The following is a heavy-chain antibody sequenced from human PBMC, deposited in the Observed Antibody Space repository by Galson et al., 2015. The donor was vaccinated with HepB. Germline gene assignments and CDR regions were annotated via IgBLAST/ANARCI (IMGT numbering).Heavy chain of an antibody. CDR3: GRGGYGGYALDY. J-gene: IGHJ4*02. V-gene: IGHV1-18*04. Sequence: SVKVSCKASGYTFTSYSISWVRQAPGQGPEWMAWISAYNGHTNYAQKFQGRVTVTTDTSTSTVYMELRSLRADDTAVYYCGRGGYGGYALDYWGQGALVHVSS. D-gene: IGHD5-12*01. CDR2: ISAYNGHT. CDR1: GYTFTSYS.